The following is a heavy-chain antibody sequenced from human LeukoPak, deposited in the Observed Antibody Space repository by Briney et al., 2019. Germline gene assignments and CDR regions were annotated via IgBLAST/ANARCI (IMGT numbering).Heavy chain of an antibody. J-gene: IGHJ4*02. CDR3: ARAGAVILDY. V-gene: IGHV3-48*03. CDR1: GFTFSSYE. Sequence: GGSLRLSCAASGFTFSSYEMNWVRQAPGKGLEWVSYISSSGSTIYYADSVKGRFTISRDNAKNSLYLQMNSLRAEDTAVYYCARAGAVILDYWGQGTLVTVSS. CDR2: ISSSGSTI. D-gene: IGHD2-15*01.